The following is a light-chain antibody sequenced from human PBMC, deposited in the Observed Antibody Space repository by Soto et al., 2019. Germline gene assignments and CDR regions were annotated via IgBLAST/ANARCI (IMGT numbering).Light chain of an antibody. V-gene: IGLV2-14*01. CDR3: FSYAGSNTYV. CDR1: SSDVGGFNS. Sequence: QSALAQPASVSGSPGQSITISCTGSSSDVGGFNSVSWYQQRPGNAPKVMIYDVTVRPSEVSNRFSGSKSGNTASLTISRLQTEDEADYYCFSYAGSNTYVFGTGTKVTVL. J-gene: IGLJ1*01. CDR2: DVT.